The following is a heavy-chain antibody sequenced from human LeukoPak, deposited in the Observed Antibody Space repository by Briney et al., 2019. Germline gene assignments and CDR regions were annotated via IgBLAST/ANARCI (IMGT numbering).Heavy chain of an antibody. J-gene: IGHJ4*02. CDR1: GFTFSSYS. Sequence: GGSLRLSCAASGFTFSSYSMNWVRQAPGKGLEWVSSISSSSSYIYYADSVKGRFTISRDNAKNSLYLQMNSLRAEDTAVYYFARGGYNWNWTAGDYWGQGTLVTVSS. V-gene: IGHV3-21*01. D-gene: IGHD1-7*01. CDR2: ISSSSSYI. CDR3: ARGGYNWNWTAGDY.